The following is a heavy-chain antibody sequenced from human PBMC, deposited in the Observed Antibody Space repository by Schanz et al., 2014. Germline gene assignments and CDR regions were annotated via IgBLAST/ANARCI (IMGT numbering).Heavy chain of an antibody. J-gene: IGHJ6*02. D-gene: IGHD6-19*01. CDR3: ARENTAVAGMPRVMDV. Sequence: QVQLVQSGAEVKKPGASVKVSCKASGYSFTDYYIHWVRQAPGQGLEWMGWINPNSGGTNYPQRFQGRVTMTTDTSISTAYMELSRLTSDDTAVFFCARENTAVAGMPRVMDVWGQGTTVVVSS. V-gene: IGHV1-2*02. CDR2: INPNSGGT. CDR1: GYSFTDYY.